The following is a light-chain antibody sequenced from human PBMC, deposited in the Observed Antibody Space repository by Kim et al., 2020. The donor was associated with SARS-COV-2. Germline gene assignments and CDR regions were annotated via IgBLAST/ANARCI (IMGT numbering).Light chain of an antibody. CDR3: QQSDSFPVT. Sequence: ASVGDRVTITCRASQTIGNFLNWFQHIPGKAPKLLINGASTLQRGVPSRFSGSGSGTDFTLTISSLQPEDFATYYCQQSDSFPVTFGGGTKVDIK. CDR1: QTIGNF. CDR2: GAS. J-gene: IGKJ4*01. V-gene: IGKV1-39*01.